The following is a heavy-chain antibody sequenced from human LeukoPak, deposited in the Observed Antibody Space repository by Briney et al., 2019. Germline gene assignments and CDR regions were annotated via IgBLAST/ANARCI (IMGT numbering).Heavy chain of an antibody. J-gene: IGHJ4*02. CDR2: ISSSSSYI. Sequence: GGSLRLSCAASGFTFSSYSMNWVRQAPGKGLEWVSSISSSSSYIYYADSVKGRFTISRDNAKNSLYLQMNGLRAEDTAVYYCARVVVVAATDYFDYWGQGTLVTVSS. V-gene: IGHV3-21*01. CDR1: GFTFSSYS. CDR3: ARVVVVAATDYFDY. D-gene: IGHD2-15*01.